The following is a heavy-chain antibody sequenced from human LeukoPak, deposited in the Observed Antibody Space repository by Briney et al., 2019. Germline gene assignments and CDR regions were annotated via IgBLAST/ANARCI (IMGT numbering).Heavy chain of an antibody. CDR2: INTNTGNP. D-gene: IGHD2-15*01. Sequence: GASVKVSCKASGYTFTGYYMHWVRQAPGQGLEWMGWINTNTGNPTYAQDFTGRFVFSLDTSVSTAYLQISSLKAEDTAVYYCASSYCSGGHCYPQQTVYYFDFWGQGTLVTVSS. CDR1: GYTFTGYY. V-gene: IGHV7-4-1*02. CDR3: ASSYCSGGHCYPQQTVYYFDF. J-gene: IGHJ4*02.